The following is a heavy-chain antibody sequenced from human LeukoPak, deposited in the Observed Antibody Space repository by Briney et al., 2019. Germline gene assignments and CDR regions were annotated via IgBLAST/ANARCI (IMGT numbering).Heavy chain of an antibody. CDR3: ARARNLDF. CDR1: GFTFSNYW. Sequence: GGSLRLSCAASGFTFSNYWMSWVRQAPGKGLEWVAEIKEDGSEKYYVDSVKGRFTISRDNAKSSLYLQMNSLRAEDTAVYYCARARNLDFWGQGTLVTVSS. CDR2: IKEDGSEK. V-gene: IGHV3-7*05. J-gene: IGHJ4*02.